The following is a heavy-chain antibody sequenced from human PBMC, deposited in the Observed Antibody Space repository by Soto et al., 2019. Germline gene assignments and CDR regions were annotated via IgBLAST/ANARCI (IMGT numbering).Heavy chain of an antibody. J-gene: IGHJ4*02. CDR2: IKSKTDGGTT. V-gene: IGHV3-15*01. CDR1: GFTFSNAW. CDR3: TTAYWPFTGYSSGWYPPVGSRKPRY. Sequence: HGGSLRLSCAASGFTFSNAWMSWVRQAPGKGLEWVGRIKSKTDGGTTDYAAPVKGRFTISRDDSKNTLYLQMNGLKTEDTAVYYCTTAYWPFTGYSSGWYPPVGSRKPRYWGQGTLVTVSS. D-gene: IGHD6-19*01.